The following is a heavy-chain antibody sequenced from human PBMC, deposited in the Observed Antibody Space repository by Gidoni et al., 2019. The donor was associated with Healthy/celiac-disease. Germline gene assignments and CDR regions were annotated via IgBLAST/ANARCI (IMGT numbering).Heavy chain of an antibody. Sequence: VQLVQSGAEVKKPGASVKVSCKASGYTFTGSNMHWVRQAPGQGLEWKGWSNPNRGGTNYAQKCQGRVTMTRDTSISTAYMELSRLRSDDTAVYYCARGDPTVFGVDGFDYWGQGTLVTVSS. CDR3: ARGDPTVFGVDGFDY. V-gene: IGHV1-2*02. CDR1: GYTFTGSN. CDR2: SNPNRGGT. D-gene: IGHD3-3*01. J-gene: IGHJ4*02.